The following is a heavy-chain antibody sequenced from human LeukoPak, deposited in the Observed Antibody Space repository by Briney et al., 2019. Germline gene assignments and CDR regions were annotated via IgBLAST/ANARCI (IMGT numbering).Heavy chain of an antibody. CDR1: GFTFSSYG. Sequence: AGRSLRLSCAASGFTFSSYGMHWVRQAPCKGLEWVAVIWYDGSNKYYADSVKGRFTISRDNSKNTLYLQMNSLRAEDTAVYYCARGKGFMGVTTFEAFDIWGQGTMVTVSS. V-gene: IGHV3-33*01. J-gene: IGHJ3*02. CDR3: ARGKGFMGVTTFEAFDI. CDR2: IWYDGSNK. D-gene: IGHD4-17*01.